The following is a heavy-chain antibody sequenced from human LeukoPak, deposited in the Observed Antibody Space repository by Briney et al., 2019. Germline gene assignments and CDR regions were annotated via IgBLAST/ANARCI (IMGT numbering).Heavy chain of an antibody. CDR3: ARDRGFGQADV. CDR2: IKQDGGEK. D-gene: IGHD3-10*01. V-gene: IGHV3-7*01. CDR1: GFTFDTFA. J-gene: IGHJ6*04. Sequence: GESLRLSCVASGFTFDTFAMSWLRQAPGKGLEWVANIKQDGGEKYYVDSVKGRFTISRDNAKNSLYLQMNSLRAEDTAVYYCARDRGFGQADVWGKGTTVTVSS.